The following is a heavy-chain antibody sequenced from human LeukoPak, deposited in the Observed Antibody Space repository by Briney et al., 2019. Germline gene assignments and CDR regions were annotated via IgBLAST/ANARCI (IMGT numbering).Heavy chain of an antibody. V-gene: IGHV3-48*04. Sequence: QTGGSLRLSCAASGFTFSSYSMMWVRQAPGKGLEWVSYISSSSTTIYYADSVKGRFTISRDNAKNSLYLQMNSLRAEDTAVYYCARDRGIVGATIDYWGQGTLVTVSS. CDR1: GFTFSSYS. CDR2: ISSSSTTI. J-gene: IGHJ4*02. D-gene: IGHD1-26*01. CDR3: ARDRGIVGATIDY.